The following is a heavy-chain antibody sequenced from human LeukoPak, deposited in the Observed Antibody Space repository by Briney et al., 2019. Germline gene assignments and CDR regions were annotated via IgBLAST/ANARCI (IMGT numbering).Heavy chain of an antibody. V-gene: IGHV4-59*08. D-gene: IGHD1-1*01. Sequence: SETLSLTCTVSGGSIRYYYWSWIRQPPGKGLEWIGYVHYSGGSNYNPSLRGRVTISVDTSKTQFSLKLSSVTVADSAVYFCASDSISAGVHSGMDVWGQGTTVTVPS. CDR2: VHYSGGS. CDR3: ASDSISAGVHSGMDV. J-gene: IGHJ6*02. CDR1: GGSIRYYY.